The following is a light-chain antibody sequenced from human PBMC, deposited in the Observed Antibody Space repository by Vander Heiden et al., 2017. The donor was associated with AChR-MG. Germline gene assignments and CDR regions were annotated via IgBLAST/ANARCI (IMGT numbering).Light chain of an antibody. CDR2: AAA. Sequence: DIQMTQSPSSLSASVGDRVTITCRASQDIGYSLAWFQQKPGKAPTRLIYAAATLQSGVPSRFSGSGSETGFTLSITSLQPEDFATYYCRQQYTYPPTFGQGTKVEIK. CDR3: RQQYTYPPT. CDR1: QDIGYS. J-gene: IGKJ1*01. V-gene: IGKV1-17*01.